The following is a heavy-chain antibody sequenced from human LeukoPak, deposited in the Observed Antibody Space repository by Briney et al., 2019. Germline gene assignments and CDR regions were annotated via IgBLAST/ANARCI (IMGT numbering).Heavy chain of an antibody. J-gene: IGHJ5*02. CDR2: IYPGDSDT. D-gene: IGHD2-2*02. CDR1: GYSFTSYW. Sequence: GESLKISCKGSGYSFTSYWIGWVRQMPGKGLEWMGLIYPGDSDTRYSPSFQGQVTMSADKSINTAYLEWSSLKGSDTARYYCARRDKGNCSSSTCYSWFVPWGQGTLVSVSS. V-gene: IGHV5-51*01. CDR3: ARRDKGNCSSSTCYSWFVP.